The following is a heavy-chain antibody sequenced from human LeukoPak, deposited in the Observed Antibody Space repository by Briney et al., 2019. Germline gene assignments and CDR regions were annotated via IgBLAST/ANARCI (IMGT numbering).Heavy chain of an antibody. D-gene: IGHD3-16*02. CDR3: AINSRGGVIIYPPDY. Sequence: ASVKVSCKASGGTFSSYTISWVRQAPGQGLEWMGRIIPILGIANYAQKFQGRVTITADKSTSTAYMELSSLRPEDTAVYYCAINSRGGVIIYPPDYWGQGTLVTVSS. CDR2: IIPILGIA. V-gene: IGHV1-69*02. CDR1: GGTFSSYT. J-gene: IGHJ4*02.